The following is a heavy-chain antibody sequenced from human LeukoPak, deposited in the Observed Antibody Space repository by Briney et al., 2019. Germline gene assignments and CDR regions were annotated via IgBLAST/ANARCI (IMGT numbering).Heavy chain of an antibody. CDR1: GFTVSSNY. CDR2: IYSGGST. V-gene: IGHV3-53*01. J-gene: IGHJ4*02. Sequence: SGGSLRLSCAASGFTVSSNYMSWVRQAPGKGLEWVSVIYSGGSTYYADAVKGRFTISRDNSKNTLYLQMNSLRAEATALYYCAKDNIDIVVVPAAFFDYWGQGTLVTVSS. D-gene: IGHD2-2*01. CDR3: AKDNIDIVVVPAAFFDY.